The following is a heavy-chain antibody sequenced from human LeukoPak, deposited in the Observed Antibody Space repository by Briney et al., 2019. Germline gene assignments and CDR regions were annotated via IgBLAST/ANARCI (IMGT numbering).Heavy chain of an antibody. CDR2: ISYDGSST. CDR1: GFSFSNYP. Sequence: GRSLRLSCAASGFSFSNYPKQWVRQAPGKGLEWVATISYDGSSTYSAASVKGRFTISRDNSKNTLSLQMNSLRVEDTAMYYCASPPGRPNGDWGQGTLVTVSS. V-gene: IGHV3-30*04. CDR3: ASPPGRPNGD. D-gene: IGHD7-27*01. J-gene: IGHJ4*02.